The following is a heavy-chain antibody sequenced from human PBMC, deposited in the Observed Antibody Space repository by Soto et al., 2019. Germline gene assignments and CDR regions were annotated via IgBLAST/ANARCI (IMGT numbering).Heavy chain of an antibody. D-gene: IGHD1-1*01. CDR3: ARWPQLEPRSDH. CDR1: GGSISSGGYY. V-gene: IGHV4-31*03. CDR2: IYYSGST. Sequence: QVQLQESGPGLVKPSQTLSLTCTVSGGSISSGGYYWSLIRQHPGKGLEWIGYIYYSGSTYYNPSLKSRVTISADKSKNHCSLKLSSVTAADTAAYYCARWPQLEPRSDHWGQGTLVTVYS. J-gene: IGHJ4*02.